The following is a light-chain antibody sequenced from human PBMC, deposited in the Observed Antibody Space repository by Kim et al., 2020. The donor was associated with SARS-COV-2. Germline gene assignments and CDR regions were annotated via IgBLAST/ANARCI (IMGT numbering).Light chain of an antibody. V-gene: IGKV1-8*01. Sequence: AATGDRVPSNWRASQDISGYLAWHQQKPGKAPKLLIYAASTLQSGVPSRFSGSGSGTDFTLTISCLQSEDFATYYCQQYYSYPPTFGQGTKVDIK. CDR2: AAS. CDR3: QQYYSYPPT. J-gene: IGKJ1*01. CDR1: QDISGY.